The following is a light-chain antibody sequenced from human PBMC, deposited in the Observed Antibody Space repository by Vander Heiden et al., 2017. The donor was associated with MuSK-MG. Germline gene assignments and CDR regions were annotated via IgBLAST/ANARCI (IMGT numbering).Light chain of an antibody. V-gene: IGLV1-47*03. CDR2: RDN. CDR1: SSNIGSNY. Sequence: QSVMTQPPSASGTPGQRVTSSCSGSSSNIGSNYVYWYQQLPGTAPNLLIYRDNQRPSGVPDRFSGSKSGTSASLAVSGLWSEDEADYYCAVWDDSLSGVVFGGGTKLTVL. CDR3: AVWDDSLSGVV. J-gene: IGLJ2*01.